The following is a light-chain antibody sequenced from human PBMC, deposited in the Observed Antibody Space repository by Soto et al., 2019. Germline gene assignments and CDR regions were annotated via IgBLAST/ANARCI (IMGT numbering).Light chain of an antibody. J-gene: IGKJ3*01. Sequence: DIQMTQSPSSLSASVGDRVTITCRASQAIGNYLAWYQQKPGKVPKLLIYAASTLQSGVPSRFSGSGSGTDFTLTITSLQPEDVAAYYCQKYNSAPPFTFGLGTKVDIK. CDR3: QKYNSAPPFT. CDR2: AAS. CDR1: QAIGNY. V-gene: IGKV1-27*01.